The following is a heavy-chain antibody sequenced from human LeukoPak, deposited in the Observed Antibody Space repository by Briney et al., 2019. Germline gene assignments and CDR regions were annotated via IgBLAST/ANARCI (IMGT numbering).Heavy chain of an antibody. V-gene: IGHV3-23*01. J-gene: IGHJ4*02. CDR2: ISGSGDKT. CDR3: AKWKYSNSGIDDY. Sequence: GGSLRLSCAASGFTFSSYAMSWVRQVPGKGLEWVSVISGSGDKTYYADSVKGRFTISRDNSKNMLYLQINSLRAEDTAVYYCAKWKYSNSGIDDYWGQGTLVTVSS. D-gene: IGHD6-6*01. CDR1: GFTFSSYA.